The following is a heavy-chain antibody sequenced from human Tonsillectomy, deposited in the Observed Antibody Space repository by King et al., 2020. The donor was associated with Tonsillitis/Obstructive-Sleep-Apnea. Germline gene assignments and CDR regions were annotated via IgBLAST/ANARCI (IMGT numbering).Heavy chain of an antibody. CDR2: TYPDDTDT. J-gene: IGHJ4*02. V-gene: IGHV5-51*01. Sequence: VQLVQSGAEVKKPGESLKISCKGSGYNFSKYWIGWVRQMPGKGLEWMGMTYPDDTDTRYSPSFQGQVTISADKSISTAYLQWSSLKASDTAMYYCARHGVIALAGSRFRHFDDWGQGTLVIVSS. D-gene: IGHD6-19*01. CDR1: GYNFSKYW. CDR3: ARHGVIALAGSRFRHFDD.